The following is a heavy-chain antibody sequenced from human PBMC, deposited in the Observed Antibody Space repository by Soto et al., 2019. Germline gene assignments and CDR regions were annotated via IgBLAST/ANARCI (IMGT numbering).Heavy chain of an antibody. CDR1: GGSISIYY. V-gene: IGHV4-59*01. Sequence: KPSETMSLTCTVSGGSISIYYWSWIRHPPGKGLEWIGYIYYSGSTNYNPSLKSRVTISVDTSKNQFSLKLSSVTAADTAVYYCARGPYSSSWSHYYYYGMDVWGQGTTVTVSS. CDR3: ARGPYSSSWSHYYYYGMDV. J-gene: IGHJ6*02. CDR2: IYYSGST. D-gene: IGHD6-13*01.